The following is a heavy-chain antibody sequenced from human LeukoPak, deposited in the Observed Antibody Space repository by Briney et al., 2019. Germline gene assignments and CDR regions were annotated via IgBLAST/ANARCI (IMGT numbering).Heavy chain of an antibody. CDR1: GGTFSNYA. J-gene: IGHJ5*02. D-gene: IGHD6-13*01. V-gene: IGHV1-69*04. CDR3: ARVVGYSSSWYWFDP. CDR2: IIPILGIA. Sequence: SVTVSCKASGGTFSNYAISWVRQAPGQGLEWMGRIIPILGIANYAQKFQGRVTITADKSTSTAYMELSSLRSEDTAVYYCARVVGYSSSWYWFDPWGQGTLVTVSS.